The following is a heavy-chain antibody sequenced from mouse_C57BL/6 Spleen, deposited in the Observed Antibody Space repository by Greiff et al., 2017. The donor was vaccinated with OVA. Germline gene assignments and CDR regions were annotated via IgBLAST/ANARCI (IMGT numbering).Heavy chain of an antibody. Sequence: VKLQESGAELARPGASVKLSCKASGYTFTSYGISWVKQRTGQGLEWIGEIYPRSGNTYYNEKFKGKATLTADKSSSTAYMELRSLTSEDSAVYFCARGGSSHYAMDYWGQGTSVTVSS. CDR3: ARGGSSHYAMDY. CDR1: GYTFTSYG. J-gene: IGHJ4*01. CDR2: IYPRSGNT. D-gene: IGHD1-1*01. V-gene: IGHV1-81*01.